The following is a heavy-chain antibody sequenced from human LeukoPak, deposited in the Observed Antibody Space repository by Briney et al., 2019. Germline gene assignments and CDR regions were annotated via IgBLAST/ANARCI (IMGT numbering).Heavy chain of an antibody. J-gene: IGHJ4*02. Sequence: GESLKISCKVSGYSFTSYCIGWVRQMPGKGLEWMGIIYPGDSDTRYSPSFQGQVTISADKSISTAYLQWSSLKASDTAMYYCARPDASSSWYSFDYWGQGTLVTVSS. D-gene: IGHD6-13*01. V-gene: IGHV5-51*01. CDR2: IYPGDSDT. CDR3: ARPDASSSWYSFDY. CDR1: GYSFTSYC.